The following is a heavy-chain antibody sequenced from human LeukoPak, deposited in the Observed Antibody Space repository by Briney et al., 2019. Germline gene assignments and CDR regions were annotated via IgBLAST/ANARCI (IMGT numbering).Heavy chain of an antibody. CDR2: MNPDNGDT. Sequence: ASVKVSCKTSGYTFTSYDINWVRQATGQGLEWMGWMNPDNGDTGYAQRFQGRVTMTSNTSISTAYMELSSLRSEDTAVYYCARGNYNGYSYGQDYWGQGTLVTVSS. D-gene: IGHD5-18*01. CDR3: ARGNYNGYSYGQDY. J-gene: IGHJ4*02. V-gene: IGHV1-8*01. CDR1: GYTFTSYD.